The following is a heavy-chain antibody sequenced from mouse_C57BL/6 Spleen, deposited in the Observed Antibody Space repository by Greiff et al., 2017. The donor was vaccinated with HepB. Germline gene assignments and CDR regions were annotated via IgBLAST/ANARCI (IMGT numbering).Heavy chain of an antibody. Sequence: QVQLQQPGAELVMPGASVKLSCKASDYTFTSYWMHWVKQRPGQGLEWIGEIDPSDSYTNYNQKFKGKSTLTVDKSSSTAYMQLSSLTSEDSAVYYCARFGYPWYFDVWGTGTTVTVSS. CDR1: DYTFTSYW. J-gene: IGHJ1*03. CDR2: IDPSDSYT. V-gene: IGHV1-69*01. CDR3: ARFGYPWYFDV. D-gene: IGHD2-2*01.